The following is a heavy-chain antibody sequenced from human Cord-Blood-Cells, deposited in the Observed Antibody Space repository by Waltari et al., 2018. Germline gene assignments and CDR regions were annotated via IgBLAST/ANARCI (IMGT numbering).Heavy chain of an antibody. J-gene: IGHJ6*02. CDR1: GGSISSGDSY. CDR3: ARARFDILTGYYYYYGMDV. D-gene: IGHD3-9*01. V-gene: IGHV4-30-4*01. CDR2: IYYSGST. Sequence: QVQLQESGPGLVKPSQTLSLTCTVSGGSISSGDSYWSWIRQPPGKGLEWIGYIYYSGSTYYNPSLKSRFTISVDTSKNQFSLKLSSVTAADTAVYYCARARFDILTGYYYYYGMDVWGQGTTVTVSS.